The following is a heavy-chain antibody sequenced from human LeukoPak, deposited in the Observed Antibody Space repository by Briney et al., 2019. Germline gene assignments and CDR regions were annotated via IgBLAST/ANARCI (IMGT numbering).Heavy chain of an antibody. CDR3: AKGAYYYDTTHFDY. CDR2: ISGSAGST. Sequence: GGSLRLSCAASGFTFSDYYMSWVRQAPGKGLEWVSTISGSAGSTYYADSVKGRFTISRDNSKNTLYLQMDSLRAEDTAVYYCAKGAYYYDTTHFDYWGQGTLVTVSS. D-gene: IGHD3-22*01. V-gene: IGHV3-23*01. CDR1: GFTFSDYY. J-gene: IGHJ4*02.